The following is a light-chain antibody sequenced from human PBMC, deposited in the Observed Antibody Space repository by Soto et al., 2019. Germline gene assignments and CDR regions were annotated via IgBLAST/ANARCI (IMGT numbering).Light chain of an antibody. CDR3: QQSSNWLT. CDR1: QSFSSY. Sequence: EIVLTQSPATLSLSPGERATLSCRASQSFSSYLAWYQQKPGQAPRLLIYDASNRATAIPARFSGSGSGTDFTITISSLEPEDFAVYYCQQSSNWLTFGQGTKMEIK. J-gene: IGKJ2*01. CDR2: DAS. V-gene: IGKV3-11*01.